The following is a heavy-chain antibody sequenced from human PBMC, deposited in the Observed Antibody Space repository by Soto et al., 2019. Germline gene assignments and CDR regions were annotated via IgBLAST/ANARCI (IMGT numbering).Heavy chain of an antibody. D-gene: IGHD6-13*01. V-gene: IGHV4-4*07. CDR1: GGSISSYY. CDR3: ARDRLPRWRTDGMDV. Sequence: QVQLQESGPGLVKPSETLSLTCTVSGGSISSYYWSWIRQPAGKGLEWIGRIYTSGSTNYNPSLKSRVTMSVDTSKNQFSLKLSSVTAADTAVYSCARDRLPRWRTDGMDVWGQGTTVTVSS. CDR2: IYTSGST. J-gene: IGHJ6*02.